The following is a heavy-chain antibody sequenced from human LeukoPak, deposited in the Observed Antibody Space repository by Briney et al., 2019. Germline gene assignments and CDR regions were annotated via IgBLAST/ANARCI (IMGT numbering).Heavy chain of an antibody. CDR2: IYHSGST. D-gene: IGHD6-6*01. J-gene: IGHJ4*02. V-gene: IGHV4-38-2*01. CDR3: ARPIKGFKQLDGSPYFGY. Sequence: PSKTLSLTCAVSGYSISSGYYWGWIRQPPGKGLEWIGSIYHSGSTYYNPSLKSRVTISVDTSKNQFSLKLSSVTAADTAVYNCARPIKGFKQLDGSPYFGYWGQGTLVTVSS. CDR1: GYSISSGYY.